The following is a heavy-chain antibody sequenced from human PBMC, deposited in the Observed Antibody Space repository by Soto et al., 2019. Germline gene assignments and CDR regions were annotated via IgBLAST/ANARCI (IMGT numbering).Heavy chain of an antibody. V-gene: IGHV4-31*03. CDR1: GGSISSGGYY. CDR2: IYYSGST. J-gene: IGHJ4*02. D-gene: IGHD5-18*01. Sequence: QVQLQESGPGLVKPSQTLSLTCTVSGGSISSGGYYWSWIRQHPGKGLEWIGYIYYSGSTYYNTSRKSRGTISVDTSKNQFSLKLSSVTAADTAVYYGARGYSYERIDYWGQGTLVTVSS. CDR3: ARGYSYERIDY.